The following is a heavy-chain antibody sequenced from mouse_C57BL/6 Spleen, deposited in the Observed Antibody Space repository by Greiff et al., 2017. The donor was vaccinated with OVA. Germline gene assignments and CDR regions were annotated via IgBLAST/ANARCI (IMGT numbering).Heavy chain of an antibody. CDR3: TTLQAWFAY. CDR2: IDPENGDT. D-gene: IGHD3-2*02. CDR1: GFNIKDDY. V-gene: IGHV14-4*01. Sequence: DVKLVESGAELVRPGASVKLSCTASGFNIKDDYMHWVKQRPEQGLEWIGWIDPENGDTEYASKFQGKATITADTSSNTAYLQLSSLTSEDTAVYYCTTLQAWFAYWGQGTLVTVSA. J-gene: IGHJ3*01.